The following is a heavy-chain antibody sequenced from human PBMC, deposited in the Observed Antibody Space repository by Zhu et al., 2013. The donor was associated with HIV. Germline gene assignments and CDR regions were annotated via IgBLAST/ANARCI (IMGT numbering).Heavy chain of an antibody. CDR3: ARAALEYGDYAY. J-gene: IGHJ4*02. Sequence: QVQLVQSGAEVKKPGASVKVSCKSSGYTFTSYAMHWVRQAPGQRLEWMGWINGGKGNTKYSQKFQGRVTITRDTSASTAYMELTSLRSEDTAVYYCARAALEYGDYAYWGQGTLVTVSS. CDR1: GYTFTSYA. D-gene: IGHD4-17*01. CDR2: INGGKGNT. V-gene: IGHV1-3*01.